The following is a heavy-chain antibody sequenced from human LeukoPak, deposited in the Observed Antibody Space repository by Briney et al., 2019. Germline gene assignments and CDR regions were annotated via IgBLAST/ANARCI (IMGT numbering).Heavy chain of an antibody. V-gene: IGHV3-21*01. CDR1: GFTFSSYS. Sequence: GGSLRLSCAASGFTFSSYSMNWVRQAPGKGLEWVSSISSSSSYIYYADSVKGRFTISRDSAKNSLYLQMNSLRAEDTAVYYCAGGAVRGVISVWFDPWGQGTLVTVSS. CDR2: ISSSSSYI. D-gene: IGHD3-10*01. CDR3: AGGAVRGVISVWFDP. J-gene: IGHJ5*02.